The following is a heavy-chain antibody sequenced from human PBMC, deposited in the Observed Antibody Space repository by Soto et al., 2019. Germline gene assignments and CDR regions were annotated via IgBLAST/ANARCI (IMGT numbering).Heavy chain of an antibody. J-gene: IGHJ4*02. CDR2: IYSGGST. D-gene: IGHD6-19*01. CDR1: GFTVSSNY. Sequence: EVQLVESGGGLVQPGGSLRLSCAASGFTVSSNYMSWVRQAPGKGLEWVSVIYSGGSTYYADSVKGRFTISRDNSKNTLYIQMNSLSAKDTAVYYCAREVVIAVAGTVDYFDYWGQGTLVTVSS. V-gene: IGHV3-66*01. CDR3: AREVVIAVAGTVDYFDY.